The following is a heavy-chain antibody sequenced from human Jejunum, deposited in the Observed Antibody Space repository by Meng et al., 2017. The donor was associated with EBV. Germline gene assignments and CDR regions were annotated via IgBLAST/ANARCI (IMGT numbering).Heavy chain of an antibody. V-gene: IGHV1-46*01. J-gene: IGHJ5*02. CDR2: IKPTGDST. D-gene: IGHD5-24*01. CDR3: AGGMTIRQNWFDP. Sequence: QWQLVQSGAEVKKPGASVKVSCKGSGDTFTRYYMHWVRQAPGQGLEWMGIIKPTGDSTTYAEKFQGRLTMTRDTSTTTAYMELSSLRSEDTAVYYCAGGMTIRQNWFDPWGQGTLVTVSS. CDR1: GDTFTRYY.